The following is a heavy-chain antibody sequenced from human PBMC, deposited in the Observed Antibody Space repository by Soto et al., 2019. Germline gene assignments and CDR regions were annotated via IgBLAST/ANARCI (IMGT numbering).Heavy chain of an antibody. CDR2: LSDSVGTT. J-gene: IGHJ6*02. CDR3: ASDLVGASDSYGLDV. CDR1: GFSFGTYT. Sequence: GGSLRLSCAVSGFSFGTYTVNWVRQAPGMGLERVSGLSDSVGTTHYADSVRGRFIISRDNSKNRLYLQMNSLRAEDTAVYYCASDLVGASDSYGLDVWGQGTPVTVSS. D-gene: IGHD1-26*01. V-gene: IGHV3-23*01.